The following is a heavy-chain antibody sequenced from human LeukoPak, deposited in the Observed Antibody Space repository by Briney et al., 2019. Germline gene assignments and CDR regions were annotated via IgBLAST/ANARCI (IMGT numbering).Heavy chain of an antibody. D-gene: IGHD3-22*01. J-gene: IGHJ4*02. CDR2: INHSGST. V-gene: IGHV4-34*01. Sequence: SETLSLTCAVYGGSFSGYYWSWIRQPPGKGLEWIGEINHSGSTNYNPSLKSRVTISVGTSKNQFSLKLSSVTAADTAVYYCARVKLKFVYYDSSGYLDYWGQGTLVTVSS. CDR1: GGSFSGYY. CDR3: ARVKLKFVYYDSSGYLDY.